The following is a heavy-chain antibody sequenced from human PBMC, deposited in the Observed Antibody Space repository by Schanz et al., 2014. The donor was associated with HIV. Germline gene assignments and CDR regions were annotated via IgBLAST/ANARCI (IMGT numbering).Heavy chain of an antibody. V-gene: IGHV3-15*01. J-gene: IGHJ4*02. CDR1: GFTFSSYA. CDR2: IKSKTDGGTT. CDR3: TTPFYSSVYYPGY. D-gene: IGHD1-26*01. Sequence: EVQLVESGGGLVKPGGSLRLSCAASGFTFSSYAMSWVRQAPGKGLEWVGRIKSKTDGGTTDYAAPVKGRFTISREDSRNTLYLQMNSLKTEDTAVYYCTTPFYSSVYYPGYWGQGTLVTVSS.